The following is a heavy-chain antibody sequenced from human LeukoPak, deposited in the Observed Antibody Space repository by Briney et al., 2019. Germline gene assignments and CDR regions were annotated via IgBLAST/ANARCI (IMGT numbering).Heavy chain of an antibody. CDR1: GYTFTSYG. V-gene: IGHV1-18*01. D-gene: IGHD6-13*01. J-gene: IGHJ4*02. Sequence: GASVKVSCKASGYTFTSYGISWVRQAPGQGLEWMGWISAYNGNTNYAQKLQGRVTMTTDTSTSRAYMELRSLRSDDTAVYYCARVRNIAAAAYFDYWGQGTLVTVSS. CDR3: ARVRNIAAAAYFDY. CDR2: ISAYNGNT.